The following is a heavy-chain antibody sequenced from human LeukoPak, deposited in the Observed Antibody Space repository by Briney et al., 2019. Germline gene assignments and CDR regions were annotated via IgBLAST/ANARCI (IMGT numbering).Heavy chain of an antibody. V-gene: IGHV3-21*01. CDR1: GFTFSNSS. CDR3: ARARDRRGKDAFDS. CDR2: ISHGRGYI. D-gene: IGHD1-14*01. Sequence: GGSLRLSCAASGFTFSNSSMNWVRQAPGKGLEWVSSISHGRGYIHYTDSVSGRFTISRDNAKNSLYLQMNSLRAEDTAVYYCARARDRRGKDAFDSWGQGTMVTVSS. J-gene: IGHJ3*02.